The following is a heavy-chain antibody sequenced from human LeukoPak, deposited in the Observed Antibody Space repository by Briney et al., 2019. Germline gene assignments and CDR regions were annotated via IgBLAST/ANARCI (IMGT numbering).Heavy chain of an antibody. D-gene: IGHD3-10*01. Sequence: GGSLRLSCAASGFTLSSYAMSWVRQAPGKGLEWVSAISGSGGSTYYADSVKGRFTISRDNSKNTLYLQMNSLRAEDTAVYYCAKIMVRGVITPFDYWGQGTLVTVSS. V-gene: IGHV3-23*01. CDR1: GFTLSSYA. J-gene: IGHJ4*02. CDR3: AKIMVRGVITPFDY. CDR2: ISGSGGST.